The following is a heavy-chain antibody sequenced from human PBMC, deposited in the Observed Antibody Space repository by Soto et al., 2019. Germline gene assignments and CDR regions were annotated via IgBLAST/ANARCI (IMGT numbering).Heavy chain of an antibody. D-gene: IGHD6-13*01. V-gene: IGHV3-15*01. CDR3: TTYPSSSWYVLLSEAYYLDY. CDR2: IKSKTDGGTT. CDR1: GFTFSNAW. Sequence: GGSLRLSCAASGFTFSNAWMSWVRQAPGKGLEWVGRIKSKTDGGTTDYAAPVKGRFTISGDDSKNTLYLQMNSLKTEDTAVYYGTTYPSSSWYVLLSEAYYLDYWGQGTLVTLSS. J-gene: IGHJ4*02.